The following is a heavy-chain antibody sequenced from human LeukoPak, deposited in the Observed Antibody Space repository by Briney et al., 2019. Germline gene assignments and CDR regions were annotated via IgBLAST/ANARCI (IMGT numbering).Heavy chain of an antibody. Sequence: PSETLSLTCAVYGGSFSGYYWSWIRQPPGKGLEWIGEINHSGSTNYNPSPKSRVTISVDTSKNQFSLKLSSVTAADTAVYYCARDGEVSALLWFGDLPGTFDYWGQGTLVTVSS. CDR3: ARDGEVSALLWFGDLPGTFDY. D-gene: IGHD3-10*01. CDR1: GGSFSGYY. CDR2: INHSGST. J-gene: IGHJ4*02. V-gene: IGHV4-34*01.